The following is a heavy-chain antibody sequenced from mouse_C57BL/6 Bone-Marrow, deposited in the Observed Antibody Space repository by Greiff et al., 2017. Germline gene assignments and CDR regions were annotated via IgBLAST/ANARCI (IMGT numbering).Heavy chain of an antibody. V-gene: IGHV14-4*01. D-gene: IGHD1-1*01. J-gene: IGHJ4*01. CDR1: GFNIKDDY. Sequence: VQLQQSGAELVRPGASVKLSCTASGFNIKDDYMHWVKQRPEQGLEWIGWIDPENGDTEYASKFQGKATITADTSSNPAYLQLSSLTSEDTAVYYCTLYYYGRSPYAMDDWGQGTSVTVSS. CDR3: TLYYYGRSPYAMDD. CDR2: IDPENGDT.